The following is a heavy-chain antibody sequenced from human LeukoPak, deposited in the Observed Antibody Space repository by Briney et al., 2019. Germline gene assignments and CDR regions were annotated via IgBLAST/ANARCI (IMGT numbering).Heavy chain of an antibody. J-gene: IGHJ5*02. CDR3: ARGRGVATIRFWFDP. Sequence: SQTLSLTCAISGDSVSSGRVTWNWIRQSPSRGLEWLGRTYYRSKWYNDYADFVSGRITVNADTSKSQFSLQLNYVTPEDTAVYYCARGRGVATIRFWFDPWGQGTLVTVSS. CDR2: TYYRSKWYN. V-gene: IGHV6-1*01. CDR1: GDSVSSGRVT. D-gene: IGHD5-12*01.